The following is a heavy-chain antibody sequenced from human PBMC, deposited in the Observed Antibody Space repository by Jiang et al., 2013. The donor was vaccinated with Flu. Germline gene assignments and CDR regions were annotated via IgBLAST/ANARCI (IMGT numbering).Heavy chain of an antibody. D-gene: IGHD5-12*01. V-gene: IGHV3-7*03. J-gene: IGHJ2*01. CDR3: AREYGGYTNWYFDL. CDR1: GFTFSSFW. CDR2: IKQDGSEI. Sequence: GLVQPGGSLRLSCAASGFTFSSFWMSWVRQLPGKGLEWVANIKQDGSEIHYVGSVKGRFTISRDNAKSSLYLQMNSLRAEDTAVYYCAREYGGYTNWYFDLWGRGTLVTVSS.